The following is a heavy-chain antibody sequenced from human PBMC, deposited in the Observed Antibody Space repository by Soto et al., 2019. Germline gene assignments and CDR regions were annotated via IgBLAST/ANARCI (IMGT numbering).Heavy chain of an antibody. CDR3: AKGILLLLWFGDRKAPAFDI. CDR1: GFTFSSYA. Sequence: EVQLLESGGGLVQPGGSLRLSCAASGFTFSSYAMSWVRQAPGKGLEWVSAISGSGGSTYYADSVKGRFTISRDNSKNTLYLQMNSLRAEDTAVYYCAKGILLLLWFGDRKAPAFDIWGQGTMVTVSS. V-gene: IGHV3-23*01. D-gene: IGHD3-10*01. CDR2: ISGSGGST. J-gene: IGHJ3*02.